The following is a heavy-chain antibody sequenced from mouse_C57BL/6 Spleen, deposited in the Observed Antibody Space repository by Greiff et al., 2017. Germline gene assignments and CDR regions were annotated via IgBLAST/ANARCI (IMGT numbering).Heavy chain of an antibody. V-gene: IGHV1-15*01. Sequence: QVQLKQSGAELVRPGASVTLSCKASGYTFTDYEMHWVKQTPVHGLEWIGAIDPETGGTAYNQKFKGKAILTADKSSSTAYMELRSLTSEDSAVYYCTRRGDVGAMDYWGQGTSVTVSS. J-gene: IGHJ4*01. CDR2: IDPETGGT. D-gene: IGHD3-1*01. CDR3: TRRGDVGAMDY. CDR1: GYTFTDYE.